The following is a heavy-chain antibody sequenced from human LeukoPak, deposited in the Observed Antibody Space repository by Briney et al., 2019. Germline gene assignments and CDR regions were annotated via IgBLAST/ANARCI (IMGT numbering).Heavy chain of an antibody. V-gene: IGHV3-23*01. CDR1: GLTFSSYT. CDR2: ISGSGGNT. D-gene: IGHD4-23*01. J-gene: IGHJ4*02. CDR3: AKASGGNVVY. Sequence: GGSLRLACAASGLTFSSYTMSWVRQAPGKGLEWVSVISGSGGNTYYADSVKGRFTISRDNSKNTLYLQMNSLRPEDTAVYYCAKASGGNVVYWGQGTLVTVSS.